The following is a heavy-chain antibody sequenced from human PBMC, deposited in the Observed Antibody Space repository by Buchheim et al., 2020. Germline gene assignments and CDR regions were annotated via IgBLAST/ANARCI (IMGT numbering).Heavy chain of an antibody. CDR3: TRVGSSGSYHFVY. D-gene: IGHD6-19*01. J-gene: IGHJ4*02. CDR2: INSDGSIT. Sequence: EVQLVESGGGLVQPGGSLRLSCAASGFTFSGHWMYWVRQAPGKGLMWVSRINSDGSITAYADSVKGRFTVSRDNAKSTLYLQMSSLRAEETAVYYCTRVGSSGSYHFVYWGQGTL. CDR1: GFTFSGHW. V-gene: IGHV3-74*01.